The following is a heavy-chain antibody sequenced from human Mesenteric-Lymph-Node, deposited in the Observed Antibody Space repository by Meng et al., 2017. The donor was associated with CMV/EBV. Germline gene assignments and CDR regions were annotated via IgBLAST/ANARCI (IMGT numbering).Heavy chain of an antibody. Sequence: GYTFTSYYMHWVRQAPGQGLEWMGIINPSGGSTSYAQKFQGRVTMTRDTSTSTVYMELSSLRSEDTAVYYCARGAEVAAAGNWFDPWGQGTLVTVSS. CDR3: ARGAEVAAAGNWFDP. D-gene: IGHD6-13*01. CDR1: GYTFTSYY. V-gene: IGHV1-46*01. CDR2: INPSGGST. J-gene: IGHJ5*02.